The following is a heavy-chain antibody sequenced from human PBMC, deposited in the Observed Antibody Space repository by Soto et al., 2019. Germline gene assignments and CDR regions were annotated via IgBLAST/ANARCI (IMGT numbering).Heavy chain of an antibody. D-gene: IGHD1-26*01. CDR3: ARVNSGSYYALNY. Sequence: QVQRVQSGAEVKKPGSSVKVSCKASGGTFSSYAISWGRQAPGQGLEWMGGIIPIFGTANYAQKFQGRVASTADQSTGTAYMELSSLRSEDTAVYYCARVNSGSYYALNYWGQGTLVTVSS. CDR1: GGTFSSYA. V-gene: IGHV1-69*01. CDR2: IIPIFGTA. J-gene: IGHJ4*02.